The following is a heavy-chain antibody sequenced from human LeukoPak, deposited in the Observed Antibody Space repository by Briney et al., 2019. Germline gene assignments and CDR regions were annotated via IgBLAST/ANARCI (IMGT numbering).Heavy chain of an antibody. Sequence: PGGSLRLSCAASGFTFSSYAMHWVRQAPGKGLEWVAVISYDGSNKYYADSLKGRFTISRDNSKNTLYLQMNSLRAEDTAVYYCARAHDVLRYFDWFGYYGMDVWGQGTTVTVSS. J-gene: IGHJ6*02. V-gene: IGHV3-30-3*01. CDR2: ISYDGSNK. CDR1: GFTFSSYA. D-gene: IGHD3-9*01. CDR3: ARAHDVLRYFDWFGYYGMDV.